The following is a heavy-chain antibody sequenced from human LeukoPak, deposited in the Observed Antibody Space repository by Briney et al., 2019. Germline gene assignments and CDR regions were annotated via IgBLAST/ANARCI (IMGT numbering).Heavy chain of an antibody. J-gene: IGHJ6*03. V-gene: IGHV3-33*01. CDR1: GFTFNTYG. CDR3: ARDGGGYDNYYYYMDV. D-gene: IGHD3-9*01. Sequence: PGGSLRLSCAAPGFTFNTYGMHWVRQAPGKGLEWVAVIWYDGSNKYYADSVKGRFTISRDNSKNTLYLQMNSLRAEDTALYYCARDGGGYDNYYYYMDVWGKGTTVTVSS. CDR2: IWYDGSNK.